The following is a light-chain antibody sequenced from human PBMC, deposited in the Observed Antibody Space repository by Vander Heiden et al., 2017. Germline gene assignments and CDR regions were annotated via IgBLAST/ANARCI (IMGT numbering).Light chain of an antibody. Sequence: QPALTQPPSASGTPGQRVALACSGPNSNIGSNVGSWYRQFPGTAPKLLICASDQRPSGVTDRFSGSQSGTSASRAITGLQSEDEADYYWIAWADTMNSCLVGGGTKVTVL. CDR3: IAWADTMNSCL. J-gene: IGLJ2*01. CDR2: ASD. V-gene: IGLV1-44*01. CDR1: NSNIGSNV.